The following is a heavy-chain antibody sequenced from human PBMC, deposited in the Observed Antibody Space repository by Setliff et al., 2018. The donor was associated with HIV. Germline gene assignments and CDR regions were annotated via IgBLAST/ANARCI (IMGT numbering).Heavy chain of an antibody. D-gene: IGHD1-1*01. CDR3: ARGLNPTGNYDFYFLDV. CDR2: IIPMLRVA. V-gene: IGHV1-69*10. J-gene: IGHJ6*03. Sequence: GASVKVSCKASGGTFRTYAISWVRQAPGQGLEWMGGIIPMLRVAKYAQNLQDRVTITADKSTGTAYMELSGLRSEDTAVYYCARGLNPTGNYDFYFLDVWGKGTTVTVSS. CDR1: GGTFRTYA.